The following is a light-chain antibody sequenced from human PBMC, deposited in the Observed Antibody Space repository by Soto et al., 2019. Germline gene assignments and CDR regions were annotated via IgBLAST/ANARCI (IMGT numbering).Light chain of an antibody. CDR3: SSYTSSSTVV. CDR2: DVT. J-gene: IGLJ2*01. Sequence: QSVLAQPASVSGSPGQSITISCTGTSSDIGGYNYVSWYQQHPGKAPKLMIYDVTNRPSGVSNRFSGSKSGNTASLTISGLQAEVEADYYCSSYTSSSTVVIGGGTKLTVL. CDR1: SSDIGGYNY. V-gene: IGLV2-14*01.